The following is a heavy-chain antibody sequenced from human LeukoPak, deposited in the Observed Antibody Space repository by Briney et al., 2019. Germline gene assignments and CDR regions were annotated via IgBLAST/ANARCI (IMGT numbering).Heavy chain of an antibody. D-gene: IGHD1-26*01. V-gene: IGHV4-59*08. Sequence: SETLSLTCTVPGGSVNGFYWSWIRQPPGKRLEYIGYIYYTGSATYNPSLNSRVTMSVDTSNNQFSLTLYSVTAADTAVYYCARHRSGGTYPLDCWGQGTLVTVSS. CDR3: ARHRSGGTYPLDC. J-gene: IGHJ4*02. CDR1: GGSVNGFY. CDR2: IYYTGSA.